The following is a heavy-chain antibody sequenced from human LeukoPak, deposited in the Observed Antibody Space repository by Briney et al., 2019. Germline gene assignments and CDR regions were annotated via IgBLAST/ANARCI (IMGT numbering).Heavy chain of an antibody. CDR1: GFTVSSNY. Sequence: GGSLRLSCAASGFTVSSNYMSWVRQAPGRGLEWVSVIYSGGSTYYADSVKGRFTISRDNSKNTLFLQMNSLRAGDTAVYYCARGTVTMVDYWGQGTLVAVSS. V-gene: IGHV3-66*01. CDR3: ARGTVTMVDY. J-gene: IGHJ4*02. D-gene: IGHD3-10*01. CDR2: IYSGGST.